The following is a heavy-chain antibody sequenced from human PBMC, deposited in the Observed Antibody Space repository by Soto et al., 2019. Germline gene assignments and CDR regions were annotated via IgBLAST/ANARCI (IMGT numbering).Heavy chain of an antibody. J-gene: IGHJ4*02. CDR1: GFTFSSYA. V-gene: IGHV3-23*01. CDR2: ISGSGGST. CDR3: AKAPVVREAPQRYSSGWHFDY. D-gene: IGHD6-19*01. Sequence: GGSLRLSCAASGFTFSSYAMSWVRQAPGKGLEWVSAISGSGGSTYYADSVKGRFTISRDNSKNTLYLQMNSLRAEDTAVYYCAKAPVVREAPQRYSSGWHFDYWGQGTLVTISS.